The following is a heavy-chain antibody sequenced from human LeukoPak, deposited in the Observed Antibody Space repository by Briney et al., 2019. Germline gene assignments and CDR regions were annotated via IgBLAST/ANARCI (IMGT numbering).Heavy chain of an antibody. Sequence: GGSLRLSCAASGFTVSSNYMSWVRQAPGKGLEWVSVIYSGGSTYYADSVKGRFTISRDNSKNTLYLQMNSLRAEDTAVYYRARDRPSYYDSSGPYYFDYWGQGTLVTVSS. CDR1: GFTVSSNY. V-gene: IGHV3-66*01. J-gene: IGHJ4*02. CDR3: ARDRPSYYDSSGPYYFDY. CDR2: IYSGGST. D-gene: IGHD3-22*01.